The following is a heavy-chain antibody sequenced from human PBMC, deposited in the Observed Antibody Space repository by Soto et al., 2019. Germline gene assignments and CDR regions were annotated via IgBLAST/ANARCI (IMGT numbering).Heavy chain of an antibody. CDR2: ISPNSGNT. J-gene: IGHJ6*02. CDR1: GYTMTVDE. Sequence: APVKVACKAAGYTMTVDEIYWLLQAPEQGFQWMGWISPNSGNTKNAQRFQGRVTMTRDTSISTAYMELNSLKSDDTAVYYCSRGWIVRGRVVYGMDVWGQGTTVTVSS. V-gene: IGHV1-2*02. D-gene: IGHD1-26*01. CDR3: SRGWIVRGRVVYGMDV.